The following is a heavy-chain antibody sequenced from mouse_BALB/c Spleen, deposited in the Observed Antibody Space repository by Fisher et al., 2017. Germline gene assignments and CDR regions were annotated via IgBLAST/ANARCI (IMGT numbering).Heavy chain of an antibody. V-gene: IGHV1-26*01. CDR3: ARERGLLRLLDY. D-gene: IGHD1-2*01. J-gene: IGHJ2*01. Sequence: KFKGKATLTVDKSSSTAYMELLSMTSEDSAVYYCARERGLLRLLDYWGQGTTLTVSS.